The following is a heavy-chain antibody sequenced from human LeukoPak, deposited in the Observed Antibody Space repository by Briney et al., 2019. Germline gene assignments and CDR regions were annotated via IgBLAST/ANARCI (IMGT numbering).Heavy chain of an antibody. J-gene: IGHJ4*02. V-gene: IGHV1-18*01. CDR2: ISAYNGNT. Sequence: ASVTVSYKGSVYSFTSCGISWVRQAPGQGLEWMGWISAYNGNTNQAQKLQGRVTMTRDTSTSTAYLELRRLICDDTAVYYCARDGYYYDSSGYYPFWYWGQGTLVTVSA. CDR3: ARDGYYYDSSGYYPFWY. D-gene: IGHD3-22*01. CDR1: VYSFTSCG.